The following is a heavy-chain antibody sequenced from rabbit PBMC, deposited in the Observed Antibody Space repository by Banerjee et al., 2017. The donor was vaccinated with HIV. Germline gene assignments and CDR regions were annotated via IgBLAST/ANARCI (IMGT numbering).Heavy chain of an antibody. Sequence: QEQLVESGGGLVQPGGSLKLSCKASGFDFSTYGVSWVRQAPGKGLEWIACINTISGDTVYATWAKGRFTISKTSSTTVALQMTSLTAADTATYFCMRYGTGWGDNLWGQGTLVTVS. V-gene: IGHV1S45*01. CDR3: MRYGTGWGDNL. CDR2: INTISGDT. D-gene: IGHD4-1*01. J-gene: IGHJ4*01. CDR1: GFDFSTYG.